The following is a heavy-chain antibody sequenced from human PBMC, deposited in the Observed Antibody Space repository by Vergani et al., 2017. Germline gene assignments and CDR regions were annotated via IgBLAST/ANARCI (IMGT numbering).Heavy chain of an antibody. D-gene: IGHD4-17*01. CDR3: AKDRAVTTWEFDY. V-gene: IGHV3-23*01. Sequence: EVQLLESGGGLVQPGGSLRLSCAASGFTFSSYAMSWVRQAPGKGLEWVSAISGSGGSTYYADSVKGRFTISRDNSTNTLYLQMNSLRAEDTAVYYCAKDRAVTTWEFDYWGQGTLVTVSS. CDR2: ISGSGGST. CDR1: GFTFSSYA. J-gene: IGHJ4*02.